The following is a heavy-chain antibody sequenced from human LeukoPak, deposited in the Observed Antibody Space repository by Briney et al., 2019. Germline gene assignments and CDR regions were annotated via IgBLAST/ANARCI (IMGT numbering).Heavy chain of an antibody. CDR1: GLTVSTNY. Sequence: GGSLRLSCAASGLTVSTNYMSWVRHAPGKGLEWVSVIYSGGSTYYADSVKGRFTISRDTSKNTLYLQMDSLRSEDTAVYYCARDADRGWYPYWGQGTLVIVFS. V-gene: IGHV3-53*01. CDR2: IYSGGST. D-gene: IGHD6-19*01. CDR3: ARDADRGWYPY. J-gene: IGHJ4*02.